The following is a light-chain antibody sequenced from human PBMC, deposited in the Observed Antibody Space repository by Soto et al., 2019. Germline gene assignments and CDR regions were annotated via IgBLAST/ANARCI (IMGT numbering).Light chain of an antibody. Sequence: QSALTQPASVSGSPGQAITISCTGTTSDVGGYNYVSWYQQHPGTSPKLMIYDVSNRPSGVSNRFSGSQSGNTASLTISGFQAEDEADYYCSSYTDTQTIVFGGGTKVTVL. V-gene: IGLV2-14*01. CDR3: SSYTDTQTIV. CDR2: DVS. J-gene: IGLJ2*01. CDR1: TSDVGGYNY.